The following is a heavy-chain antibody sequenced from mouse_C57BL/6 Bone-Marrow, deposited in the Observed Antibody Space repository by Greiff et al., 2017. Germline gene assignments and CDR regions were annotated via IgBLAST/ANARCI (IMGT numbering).Heavy chain of an antibody. CDR1: GFTFNTYA. CDR3: VGDSTVVATTSHWYFDV. Sequence: EVKLVESGGGLVQPKGSLKLSCAASGFTFNTYAMHWVRQAPGKGLEWVARIRSKSSNYATYYADSVKDRFTIYRDDSQSMLYLQMNNLKTEDTAMYYCVGDSTVVATTSHWYFDVWGTGTTVTVSS. J-gene: IGHJ1*03. CDR2: IRSKSSNYAT. D-gene: IGHD1-1*01. V-gene: IGHV10-3*01.